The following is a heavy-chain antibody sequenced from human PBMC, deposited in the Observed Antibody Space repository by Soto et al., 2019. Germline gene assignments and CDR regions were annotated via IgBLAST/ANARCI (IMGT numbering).Heavy chain of an antibody. D-gene: IGHD4-4*01. CDR2: IGGSGGNR. CDR3: ARVASDYINSVDN. Sequence: EVQLLESGGGLVQPGGSLRLSFAASGFTFNAYAMTWVRQAPGKGLEWVSAIGGSGGNRYYADSVRGRFTLSRDNSKDTVDLQMNSLRVEDTAVYYCARVASDYINSVDNWGQGILVTVSS. CDR1: GFTFNAYA. V-gene: IGHV3-23*01. J-gene: IGHJ4*02.